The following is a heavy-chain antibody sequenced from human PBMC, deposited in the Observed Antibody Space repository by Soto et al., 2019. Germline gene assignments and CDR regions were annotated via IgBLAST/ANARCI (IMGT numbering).Heavy chain of an antibody. CDR1: GFTFSSYS. D-gene: IGHD6-13*01. CDR2: ISSSSSTI. J-gene: IGHJ3*02. Sequence: PGGSLRLSCAASGFTFSSYSMNWVRQAPGKGLEWVSYISSSSSTIYYADSVKGRFTISRDNAKNSLYLQMNSLRAEDTAVYYCARDRKYSSSWIDAFDIWGQGTMVTVS. CDR3: ARDRKYSSSWIDAFDI. V-gene: IGHV3-48*01.